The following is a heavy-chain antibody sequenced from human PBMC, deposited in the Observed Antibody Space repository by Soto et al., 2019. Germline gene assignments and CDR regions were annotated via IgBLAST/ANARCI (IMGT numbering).Heavy chain of an antibody. CDR3: VKDLWNYGGYGMYV. Sequence: PGGSLRLSCAASGFTFSSYGMHWVRQAPGKGLEWVAVIWYDGSNKYYADSVKGRFTISRDNSKNTLYLQMNSLRAEDTAVYYCVKDLWNYGGYGMYVWGKGSTVTVAS. D-gene: IGHD1-7*01. V-gene: IGHV3-33*06. CDR2: IWYDGSNK. J-gene: IGHJ6*04. CDR1: GFTFSSYG.